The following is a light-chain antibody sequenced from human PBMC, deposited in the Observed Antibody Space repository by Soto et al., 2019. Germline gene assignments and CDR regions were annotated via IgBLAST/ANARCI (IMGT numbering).Light chain of an antibody. CDR1: QSISSW. J-gene: IGKJ1*01. CDR2: DAS. CDR3: QQYNSYSPPWT. Sequence: DIQMTQSPSTLSASVGDRVTITCRASQSISSWLAWYQHKPGKAPKLLIYDASSLESGVPSRFSGSGSGTEFTLTISSLQPDDFATYYCQQYNSYSPPWTFGQGTKVQIK. V-gene: IGKV1-5*01.